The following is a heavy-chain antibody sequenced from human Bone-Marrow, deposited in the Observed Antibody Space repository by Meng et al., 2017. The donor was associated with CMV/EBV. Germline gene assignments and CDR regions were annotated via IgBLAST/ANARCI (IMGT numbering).Heavy chain of an antibody. D-gene: IGHD2-2*01. CDR1: GFTFSSDG. CDR3: AKVCQYNFDY. CDR2: IRYDGSNK. V-gene: IGHV3-30*02. Sequence: GGSLRLSCAASGFTFSSDGMHWVRQAPGKGLEWVAFIRYDGSNKYYVDSVKGRFTISRDNSKNTLYLQMNILRAEDTAVYYCAKVCQYNFDYWGQGTLVTVSS. J-gene: IGHJ4*02.